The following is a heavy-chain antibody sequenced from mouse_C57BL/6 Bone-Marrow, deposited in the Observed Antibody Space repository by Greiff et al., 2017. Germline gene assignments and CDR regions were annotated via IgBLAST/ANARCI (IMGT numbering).Heavy chain of an antibody. CDR2: IDPEDGDT. Sequence: EVQLQQSGAELVKPGASVKLSCTASGFNIKDYYMHWVKQRTEQGLEWIGRIDPEDGDTKYAPKFQGKATMTAATSSNTAYLQLSSLTSEGTSVEYCARIPPYDYGSSYWYFDVWGRGTTVTVSS. D-gene: IGHD1-1*01. J-gene: IGHJ1*03. V-gene: IGHV14-2*01. CDR1: GFNIKDYY. CDR3: ARIPPYDYGSSYWYFDV.